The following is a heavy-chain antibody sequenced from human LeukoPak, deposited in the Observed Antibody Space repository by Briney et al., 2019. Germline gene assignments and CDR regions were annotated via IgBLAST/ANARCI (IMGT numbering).Heavy chain of an antibody. CDR1: GFSVSGYW. CDR3: AREWQGGIAAAGTRLEGDY. Sequence: GGSLRLSCAVSGFSVSGYWMTWVRQAPGKGLEWVANIKQDGSKKNYVDSVKGRFTISRDNAENSLFLQMNSLIVEDTAVYYCAREWQGGIAAAGTRLEGDYWGKGTVVAVSS. D-gene: IGHD6-13*01. CDR2: IKQDGSKK. V-gene: IGHV3-7*01. J-gene: IGHJ4*02.